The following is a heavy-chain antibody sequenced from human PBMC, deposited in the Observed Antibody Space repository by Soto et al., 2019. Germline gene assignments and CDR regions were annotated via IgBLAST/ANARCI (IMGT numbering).Heavy chain of an antibody. D-gene: IGHD5-18*01. J-gene: IGHJ6*02. CDR3: TIPTADTPMVTNSSYFAMDV. CDR1: GFSVTDAW. CDR2: IKSKFDGGST. Sequence: DVQLLESGGGLVEPGGSLRLSCAVSGFSVTDAWMNWVRQVPGKGLAWVGRIKSKFDGGSTDYAAPVKGRFTISKDYSKNTLYLQMSSLKSEDIAVYYCTIPTADTPMVTNSSYFAMDVWGPGTTVSVSS. V-gene: IGHV3-15*07.